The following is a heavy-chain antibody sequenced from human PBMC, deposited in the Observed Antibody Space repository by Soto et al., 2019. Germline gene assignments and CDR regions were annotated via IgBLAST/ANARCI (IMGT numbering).Heavy chain of an antibody. CDR3: ARDRQSSGWLDAFDI. Sequence: EVQLVESGGGLVQPRGSLRLSCAASGFTVSSNYMSWVRQAPGKGLEWVSVIFTGGSTYYADSVKGRFTISRHSSMNTVYLQMDSLRAEDTAVYYCARDRQSSGWLDAFDIWGQGTMVTVSS. V-gene: IGHV3-53*04. J-gene: IGHJ3*02. CDR2: IFTGGST. D-gene: IGHD6-19*01. CDR1: GFTVSSNY.